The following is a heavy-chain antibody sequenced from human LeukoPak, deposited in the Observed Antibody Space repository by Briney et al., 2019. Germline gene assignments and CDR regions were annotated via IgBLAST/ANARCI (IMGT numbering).Heavy chain of an antibody. CDR2: INHDGSGK. CDR1: GFTFSSYW. CDR3: ARDAYCSGGSCYVG. Sequence: SGGSLRLSCAASGFTFSSYWMSWVRQAPGKGLEWVANINHDGSGKNYVDSVKGRFTISRDNAENSLDLQMNSLRVEDTAVYYCARDAYCSGGSCYVGWGQGTLVTVSS. D-gene: IGHD2-15*01. V-gene: IGHV3-7*03. J-gene: IGHJ4*02.